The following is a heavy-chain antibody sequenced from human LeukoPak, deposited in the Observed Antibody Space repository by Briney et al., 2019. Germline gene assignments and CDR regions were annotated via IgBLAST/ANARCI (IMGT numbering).Heavy chain of an antibody. D-gene: IGHD5-18*01. Sequence: SETLSLTCAVYGGSFSGYCWSWIRQPPGKGLEWIGEINHSGSTNYNPSLKSRVTISVDTSKNQFSLKLSSVTAADTAVYYCARHQYPPATYSYGPAFDYWGQGTLVTVSS. J-gene: IGHJ4*02. V-gene: IGHV4-34*01. CDR1: GGSFSGYC. CDR3: ARHQYPPATYSYGPAFDY. CDR2: INHSGST.